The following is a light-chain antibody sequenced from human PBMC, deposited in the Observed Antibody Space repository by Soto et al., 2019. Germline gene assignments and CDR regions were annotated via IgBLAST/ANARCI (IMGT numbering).Light chain of an antibody. CDR3: HQYDSTPYT. CDR2: WAS. Sequence: DIVMTQSPESLAVSLGERATINCKSSQSVLDSSNDKNYLAWYQQKAGQPPKLLIYWASTRESGVPGRFTGSGSGTDFTLTISSLQAEDVAIYYCHQYDSTPYTFGQGTKLEIK. CDR1: QSVLDSSNDKNY. V-gene: IGKV4-1*01. J-gene: IGKJ2*01.